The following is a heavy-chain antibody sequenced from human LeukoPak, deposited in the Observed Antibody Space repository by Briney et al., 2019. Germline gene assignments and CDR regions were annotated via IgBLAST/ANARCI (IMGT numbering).Heavy chain of an antibody. J-gene: IGHJ6*03. CDR2: ISAYNGNT. D-gene: IGHD3-22*01. CDR3: ARRYYDSSGYYYYYMDV. CDR1: GYTFTSYG. Sequence: ASVKVSCKASGYTFTSYGISWVRQAPGQGLEWMGWISAYNGNTNYAQKLQGRVTMTTDTSTSTAYMELRSLRSDDTAVYYCARRYYDSSGYYYYYMDVWGKGTTVTVSS. V-gene: IGHV1-18*01.